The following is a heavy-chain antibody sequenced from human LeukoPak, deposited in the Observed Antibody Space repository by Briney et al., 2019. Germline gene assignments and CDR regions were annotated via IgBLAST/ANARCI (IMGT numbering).Heavy chain of an antibody. CDR2: ISSSSSTI. CDR3: ARDRGGSYSAIDY. J-gene: IGHJ4*02. CDR1: GCTFSSYS. Sequence: GGSLRLSCAASGCTFSSYSMNCVRQAPGKGREWVSFISSSSSTIYYADSVKGRFTISRDNAKNSLYLQMNSLRAEDTAVYYCARDRGGSYSAIDYWGQGTLVTVSS. V-gene: IGHV3-48*04. D-gene: IGHD1-26*01.